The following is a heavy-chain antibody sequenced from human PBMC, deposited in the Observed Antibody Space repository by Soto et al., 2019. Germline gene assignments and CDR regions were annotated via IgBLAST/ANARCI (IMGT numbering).Heavy chain of an antibody. V-gene: IGHV1-69*01. D-gene: IGHD3-22*01. CDR1: GGIFSNYV. CDR2: IIPIFGTG. CDR3: ARRYYNSSGYFDY. Sequence: QVQLVQSGAEVKKPGSSVKVACKASGGIFSNYVLKWVRQAPGQGLEWMGGIIPIFGTGNYAQKFQGRVTITADESTTTASMELRGLRSEDTAVYYCARRYYNSSGYFDYWGQGTLVTVSS. J-gene: IGHJ4*02.